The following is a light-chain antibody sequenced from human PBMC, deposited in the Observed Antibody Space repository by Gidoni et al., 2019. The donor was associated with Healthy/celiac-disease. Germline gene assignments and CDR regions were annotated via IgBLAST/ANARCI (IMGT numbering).Light chain of an antibody. J-gene: IGKJ2*01. Sequence: DIQMTQSPSTLSASVGDRVTLTCRASQSISSWLAWYQQKPGKAPKLLIYKASSLESGVPSRFSGSGSGTEFTLTISSLQPDDFATYYGQQYNSYFTFGQGTKLEIK. V-gene: IGKV1-5*03. CDR3: QQYNSYFT. CDR1: QSISSW. CDR2: KAS.